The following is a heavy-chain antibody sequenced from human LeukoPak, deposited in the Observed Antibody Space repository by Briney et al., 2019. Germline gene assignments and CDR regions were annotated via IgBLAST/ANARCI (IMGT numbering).Heavy chain of an antibody. J-gene: IGHJ4*02. Sequence: GASVKVSCKVSGYTLTELSMHWVRQAPGKGLEWMGGFDPEDGETIYAQKFQGRVTMTEDTSTDTAYMELSRLRSDDTAVYYCASGKACSTTSCHFDYWGQGTLVTVSS. CDR2: FDPEDGET. CDR3: ASGKACSTTSCHFDY. V-gene: IGHV1-24*01. D-gene: IGHD2-2*01. CDR1: GYTLTELS.